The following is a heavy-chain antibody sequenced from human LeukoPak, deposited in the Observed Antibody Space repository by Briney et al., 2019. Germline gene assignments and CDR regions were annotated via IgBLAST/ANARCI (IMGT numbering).Heavy chain of an antibody. J-gene: IGHJ4*02. CDR1: GFTFSSYE. CDR2: ISSSGSST. D-gene: IGHD4-23*01. CDR3: ARDGARGWELDY. Sequence: GGSLRLSCAASGFTFSSYEINWVRQAPGKGLEWVSYISSSGSSTHYGESVKGQLTSSRDNAKNAAYLQMNSLRAEDTAVYYCARDGARGWELDYWGQGILVTVSS. V-gene: IGHV3-48*03.